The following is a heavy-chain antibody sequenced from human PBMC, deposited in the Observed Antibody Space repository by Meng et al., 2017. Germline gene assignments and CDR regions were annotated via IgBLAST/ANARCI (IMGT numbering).Heavy chain of an antibody. CDR3: ARGFGSGWYRD. V-gene: IGHV4-34*01. CDR2: INHSGST. J-gene: IGHJ4*02. D-gene: IGHD6-19*01. CDR1: GGSFSGYY. Sequence: ESLKISCAVYGGSFSGYYWSWIRQPPGKGLEWIGEINHSGSTNYNPSLKSRVTISVDTSKNQFSLKLSSVTAADTAVYYCARGFGSGWYRDWGQGTLVTVSS.